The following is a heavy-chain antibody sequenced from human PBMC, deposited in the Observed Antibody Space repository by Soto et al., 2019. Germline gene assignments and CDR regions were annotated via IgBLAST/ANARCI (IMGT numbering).Heavy chain of an antibody. J-gene: IGHJ4*02. V-gene: IGHV1-2*02. CDR2: INPNSGGT. D-gene: IGHD6-13*01. Sequence: ASVKVSCKASGYTFTGYYMHWVRQAPGQGLEWMGWINPNSGGTSYAQKFQGRVTMTRDTSISTAYMELSRLRSDDTAVYYCARVFTIAAKNDYWGQGTLVTVSS. CDR3: ARVFTIAAKNDY. CDR1: GYTFTGYY.